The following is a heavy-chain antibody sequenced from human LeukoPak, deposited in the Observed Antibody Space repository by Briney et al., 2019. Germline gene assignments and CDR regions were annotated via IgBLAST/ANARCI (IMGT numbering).Heavy chain of an antibody. D-gene: IGHD3-3*01. CDR3: AREAVGDFWSGYHFDY. Sequence: GGSLRLSCAASGFTFSSYEMNWVRQAPGKGLEWVSYISSSGSTIYYADSVKGRFTISRDNAKNSLYLQMNSLRAEDTAVYYCAREAVGDFWSGYHFDYWGQGTLVTVSS. CDR2: ISSSGSTI. J-gene: IGHJ4*02. V-gene: IGHV3-48*03. CDR1: GFTFSSYE.